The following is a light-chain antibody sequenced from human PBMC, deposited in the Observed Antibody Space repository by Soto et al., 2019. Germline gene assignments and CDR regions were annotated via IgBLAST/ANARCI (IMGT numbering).Light chain of an antibody. Sequence: ETVLTHSPATLSLSPGERATLCCRASQSVSTYLGWYQQKPGQAPRLLIYDASNRATGIPARFSGSGSGTDFTLTISSLEPEDFAVYYCQQRSNWITFGQGTRLEIK. CDR1: QSVSTY. CDR2: DAS. CDR3: QQRSNWIT. V-gene: IGKV3-11*01. J-gene: IGKJ5*01.